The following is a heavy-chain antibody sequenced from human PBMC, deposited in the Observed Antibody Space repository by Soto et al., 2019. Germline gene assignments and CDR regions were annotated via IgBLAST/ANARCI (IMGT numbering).Heavy chain of an antibody. D-gene: IGHD1-1*01. CDR2: IDGSGSNT. J-gene: IGHJ4*02. CDR3: ARNLNGYGNWDY. Sequence: SGGSLRLSCAASGFTVSSNYMSCVRQAPGKGLEWVSRIDGSGSNTLYDESVQARFTISRDNAQNTLYLKMKNLRHEDKAVYYCARNLNGYGNWDYWGQGNLVTVSS. V-gene: IGHV3-74*01. CDR1: GFTVSSNY.